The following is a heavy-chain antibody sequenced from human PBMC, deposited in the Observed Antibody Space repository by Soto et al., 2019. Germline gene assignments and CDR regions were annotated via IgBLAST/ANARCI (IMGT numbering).Heavy chain of an antibody. Sequence: QITLNESGPTLVKPTQTLTLTCTFSGFSLGTYGVGVGWIRQPPGKALEWLALIYWDDDKRYSPSLKSRLTYTKDTYKRQLYLTQTNLDPVDTATYYCAHRGGGIVDWYFDLRGRGTPVIVSS. D-gene: IGHD1-26*01. CDR3: AHRGGGIVDWYFDL. CDR1: GFSLGTYGVG. CDR2: IYWDDDK. V-gene: IGHV2-5*02. J-gene: IGHJ2*01.